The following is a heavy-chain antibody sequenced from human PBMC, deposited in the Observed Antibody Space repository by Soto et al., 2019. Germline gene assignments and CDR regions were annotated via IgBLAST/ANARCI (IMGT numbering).Heavy chain of an antibody. CDR1: GYRFTSYW. CDR2: IYPGDSDA. J-gene: IGHJ4*02. D-gene: IGHD3-16*02. Sequence: PGETLKISCTGSGYRFTSYWIGWVRQMPGKGLEWMGIIYPGDSDARYSPSFQGRVTISADKSISTAYLHWNSLKTSDTAVYYCARDLSGPLDYWGRGTLVTVSS. V-gene: IGHV5-51*01. CDR3: ARDLSGPLDY.